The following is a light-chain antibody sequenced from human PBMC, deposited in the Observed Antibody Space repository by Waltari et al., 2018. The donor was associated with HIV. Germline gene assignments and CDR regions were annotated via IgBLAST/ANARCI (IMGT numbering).Light chain of an antibody. CDR3: LQYQSPSKT. Sequence: DIQMTQSPSTLSASVGDRVTISCRASRSLSGWLAWYQQKPGRAPKLLIFQTSNLQNGVPSRFSGSVSGTEFTLTISSLQPDDFATYYCLQYQSPSKTFGQGTKVDIK. J-gene: IGKJ1*01. V-gene: IGKV1-5*03. CDR2: QTS. CDR1: RSLSGW.